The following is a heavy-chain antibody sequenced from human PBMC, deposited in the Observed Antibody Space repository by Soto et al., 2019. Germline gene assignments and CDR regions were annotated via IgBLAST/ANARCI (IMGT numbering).Heavy chain of an antibody. D-gene: IGHD6-25*01. J-gene: IGHJ6*03. CDR3: AKHFGIAAGLHNYYSYMDV. CDR2: VYPGDSDT. CDR1: GYSFSTFW. V-gene: IGHV5-51*01. Sequence: DVQLVQSGAEVKKPGESLKISCNASGYSFSTFWIGWVRQLPGKGLEWMGIVYPGDSDTRYSPSFQGQVTISADKSTGTASLQWPSLKASDTAVYYCAKHFGIAAGLHNYYSYMDVWGEGNPVTVAS.